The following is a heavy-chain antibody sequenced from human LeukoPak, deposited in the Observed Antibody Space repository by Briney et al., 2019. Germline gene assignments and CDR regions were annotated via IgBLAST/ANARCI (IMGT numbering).Heavy chain of an antibody. D-gene: IGHD6-19*01. CDR1: GGSVSSTTYY. J-gene: IGHJ4*02. Sequence: SETLSLTCTVSGGSVSSTTYYWSWIRQPPGKGLEWIASINYSGSTYYNPSLKSRVTISVDTSKNQFSLKLSSVTAADTAVYYCARHVEQRLTPFDYWGQGILVTVSS. CDR3: ARHVEQRLTPFDY. V-gene: IGHV4-39*01. CDR2: INYSGST.